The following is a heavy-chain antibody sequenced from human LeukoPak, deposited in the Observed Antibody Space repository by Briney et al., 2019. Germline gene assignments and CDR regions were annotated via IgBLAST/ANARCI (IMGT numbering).Heavy chain of an antibody. V-gene: IGHV3-48*03. J-gene: IGHJ6*03. CDR1: GFTFNNYE. D-gene: IGHD6-19*01. CDR2: ISESGTST. Sequence: PGGSLRLSCAASGFTFNNYEMNWVRQAPGKGLERVSYISESGTSTYYADSVKGRFTISRENADNSVYLQLNSLRVEDTAIYYCARSTSGCSSPCLCHYLFYMDAWGKGTTVAVSS. CDR3: ARSTSGCSSPCLCHYLFYMDA.